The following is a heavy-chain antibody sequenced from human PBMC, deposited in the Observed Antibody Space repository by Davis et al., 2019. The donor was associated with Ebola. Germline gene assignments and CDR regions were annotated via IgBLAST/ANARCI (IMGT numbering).Heavy chain of an antibody. J-gene: IGHJ3*02. CDR1: GYTFTSYA. CDR3: ARESAEDALDI. V-gene: IGHV1-3*01. Sequence: AASVKVSCKASGYTFTSYAMHWVRQAPGQRLEWMGWINAGNGHTIYSQKFQGRVTITRDTSASTVNMELSSLTSEDTALYFCARESAEDALDIWGQGTLVTVSS. CDR2: INAGNGHT.